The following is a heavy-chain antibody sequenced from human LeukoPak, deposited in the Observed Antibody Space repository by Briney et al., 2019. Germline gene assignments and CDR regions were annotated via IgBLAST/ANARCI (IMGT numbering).Heavy chain of an antibody. Sequence: PGGSLRLSCAASGFTFSSYWMSWVRQPPGKGLEWIGEINHSGSTNYNPSLKSRVTISVDTSKNQFSLKLSSVTAADTAVYYCARGKRAYCGGDCYTPIFDYWGQGTLVTVSS. V-gene: IGHV4-34*01. D-gene: IGHD2-21*02. CDR2: INHSGST. CDR3: ARGKRAYCGGDCYTPIFDY. J-gene: IGHJ4*02. CDR1: GFTFSSYW.